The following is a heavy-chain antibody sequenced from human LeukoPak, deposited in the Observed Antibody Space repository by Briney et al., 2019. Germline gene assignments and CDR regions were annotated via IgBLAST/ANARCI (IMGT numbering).Heavy chain of an antibody. V-gene: IGHV1-69*05. CDR3: ARAEDSGSYRPFDY. D-gene: IGHD1-26*01. CDR2: IIPIFGTA. CDR1: GYTFTNYF. Sequence: GASVKVSCKASGYTFTNYFMHWVRQAPGQGLEWMGGIIPIFGTANYAQKFQGRVTITTDESTSTAYMELSSLRSEDTAVCYCARAEDSGSYRPFDYWGQGTLVTVSS. J-gene: IGHJ4*02.